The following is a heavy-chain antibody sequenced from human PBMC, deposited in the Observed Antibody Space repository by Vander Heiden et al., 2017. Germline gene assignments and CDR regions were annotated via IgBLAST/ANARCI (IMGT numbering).Heavy chain of an antibody. CDR2: ISASGGST. CDR3: ATYGDYFRNYYSYGMDV. D-gene: IGHD4-17*01. CDR1: GCTYGSYA. V-gene: IGHV3-23*01. J-gene: IGHJ6*02. Sequence: EVQLLESGGGSVQSGGSLMLSCAARGCTYGSYARNWVRQAPEKGLEWVSCISASGGSTFYADFGKGRFTISRDNSKNTFYLQMNNLRAEDTAIYYCATYGDYFRNYYSYGMDVWGQGTTVTVSS.